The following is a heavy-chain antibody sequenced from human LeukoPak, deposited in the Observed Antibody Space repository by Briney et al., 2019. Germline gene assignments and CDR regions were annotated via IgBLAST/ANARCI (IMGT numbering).Heavy chain of an antibody. J-gene: IGHJ4*02. D-gene: IGHD1-26*01. Sequence: PSETLSLTCTVSGGSVSSGSYYWSWIQQPPGQGLECIGYIYYSGSTNYNPSLKSRVTISIDTSKNQFSLKLSSVTAADTAVYYCARVRRGLNSGSYWPDDYWGQGTLVTVSS. V-gene: IGHV4-61*01. CDR2: IYYSGST. CDR1: GGSVSSGSYY. CDR3: ARVRRGLNSGSYWPDDY.